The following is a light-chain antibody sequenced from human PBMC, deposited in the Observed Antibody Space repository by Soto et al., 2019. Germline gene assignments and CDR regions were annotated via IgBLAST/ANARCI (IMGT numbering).Light chain of an antibody. CDR1: SGHSSYA. CDR3: QTWGTGPWV. CDR2: VNSDGSH. Sequence: QSVMTQSPSASASLGASVKLTCTLSSGHSSYAIAWHQQQPEKGPRYLMKVNSDGSHSKGDGIPDRFSGSSSGAERYLTIASLQSEDEADYYCQTWGTGPWVFGGGTNLTVL. J-gene: IGLJ3*02. V-gene: IGLV4-69*01.